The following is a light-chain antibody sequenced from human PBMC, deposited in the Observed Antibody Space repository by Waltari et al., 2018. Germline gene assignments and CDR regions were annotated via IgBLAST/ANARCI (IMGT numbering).Light chain of an antibody. CDR3: CSYADGNTYV. V-gene: IGLV2-11*01. CDR2: DVT. J-gene: IGLJ1*01. CDR1: GSDVGAYMY. Sequence: QSALTQPRSVSGSPGQSVTISCTGTGSDVGAYMYVSWYQHRPGEAPKVMIYDVTYRPSGFPDRFSGSKSGNTASLTISGLQAEDEADYFCCSYADGNTYVFGTGTKVTVL.